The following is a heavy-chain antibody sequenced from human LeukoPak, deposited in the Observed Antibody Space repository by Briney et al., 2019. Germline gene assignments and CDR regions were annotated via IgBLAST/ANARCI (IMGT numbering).Heavy chain of an antibody. V-gene: IGHV3-7*03. CDR3: AREGAGYRGYDYDYFYAMDV. J-gene: IGHJ6*02. CDR2: INQDGTEK. CDR1: GFNFSIYW. D-gene: IGHD5-12*01. Sequence: GGSLRLSCAASGFNFSIYWMSWVRQAPGKGLEWVANINQDGTEKYHVDSVKGRFTISRDNAKNSVYLQMSSLRAEDTALYYCAREGAGYRGYDYDYFYAMDVWGQGTTVTVSS.